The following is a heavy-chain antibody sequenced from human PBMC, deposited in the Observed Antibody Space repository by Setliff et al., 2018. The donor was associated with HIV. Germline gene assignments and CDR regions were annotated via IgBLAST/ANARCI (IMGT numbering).Heavy chain of an antibody. J-gene: IGHJ4*02. CDR2: ISSSSRSK. V-gene: IGHV3-21*01. D-gene: IGHD1-26*01. CDR1: GSSFSVFA. Sequence: GGSLRLSCAVSGSSFSVFAMSWVRQAPGKGLEWVSSISSSSRSKYYADSVKGRFTISRDNVKNSLYLQMNSLRAEDTAVYYCARDRYSGSSTDYWGQGTLVTVSS. CDR3: ARDRYSGSSTDY.